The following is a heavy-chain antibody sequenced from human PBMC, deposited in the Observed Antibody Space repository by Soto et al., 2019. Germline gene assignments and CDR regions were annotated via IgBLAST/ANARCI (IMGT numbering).Heavy chain of an antibody. J-gene: IGHJ4*02. CDR2: IYWDDDK. V-gene: IGHV2-5*02. CDR1: GFSLSTGGVG. Sequence: SGPTLVNPTQTLTLTCTFSGFSLSTGGVGVGWIRQPPGKALEWLALIYWDDDKRYSPSLKSRLTITKDTSKNQVVLTMTNMDPVDTATYYCAHSGGGYCSGGSCYHGESIVVWGQGTLVTVSS. D-gene: IGHD2-15*01. CDR3: AHSGGGYCSGGSCYHGESIVV.